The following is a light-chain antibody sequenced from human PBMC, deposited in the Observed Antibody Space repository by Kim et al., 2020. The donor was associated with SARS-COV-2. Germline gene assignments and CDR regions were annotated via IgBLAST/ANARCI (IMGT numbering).Light chain of an antibody. Sequence: SVGHRVTISGRASQGISNYVAWYQQQPGKAPKLLIYAASALQSGVPSRFSGSGSGTDFTLTISSLHPEDVATYYCQKYNDAPRTFGQGTKVDIK. J-gene: IGKJ1*01. CDR3: QKYNDAPRT. CDR2: AAS. V-gene: IGKV1-27*01. CDR1: QGISNY.